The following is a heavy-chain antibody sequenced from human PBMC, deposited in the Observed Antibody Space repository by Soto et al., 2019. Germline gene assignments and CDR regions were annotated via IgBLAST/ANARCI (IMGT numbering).Heavy chain of an antibody. Sequence: QVQLVQSGAEVKKPGSSVKVSCKASGGTFSSYAISWVRQAPGQGLEWMGGIIPIFGTANYAQKFQGRVTITAAGATSTADRELSSLRSEDTAVYYCAGDRGDGYNWDSWGQGTLVTVSS. J-gene: IGHJ4*02. CDR2: IIPIFGTA. D-gene: IGHD5-12*01. CDR1: GGTFSSYA. V-gene: IGHV1-69*12. CDR3: AGDRGDGYNWDS.